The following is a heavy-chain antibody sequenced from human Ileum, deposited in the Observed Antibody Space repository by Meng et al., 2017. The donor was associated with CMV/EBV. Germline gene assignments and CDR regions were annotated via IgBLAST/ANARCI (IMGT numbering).Heavy chain of an antibody. V-gene: IGHV3-21*01. CDR2: ISSSSSYI. Sequence: LYCAASGFNFRSYSMNWVRQAPGKGLEWVSSISSSSSYIYYADSVKGRFTISRDNAKNSLYLQMNSLRAEDTAVYYCARGGRELLHWGQGTLVTVSS. J-gene: IGHJ4*02. D-gene: IGHD1-26*01. CDR3: ARGGRELLH. CDR1: GFNFRSYS.